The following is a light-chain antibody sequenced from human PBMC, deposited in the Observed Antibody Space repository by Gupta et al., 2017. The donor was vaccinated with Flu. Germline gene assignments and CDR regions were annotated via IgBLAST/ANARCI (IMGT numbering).Light chain of an antibody. CDR1: QSVSSNY. Sequence: IMLTQSPGTLSLSPGERATLSCRAGQSVSSNYLAWYQHKPCQAPRLVIYGSNSRAADIPDRFSDSGSGTDFTLTINRLEPEDFAVYYCHGDYTEGFPFGGGTKVEIK. CDR3: HGDYTEGFP. V-gene: IGKV3-20*01. CDR2: GSN. J-gene: IGKJ4*01.